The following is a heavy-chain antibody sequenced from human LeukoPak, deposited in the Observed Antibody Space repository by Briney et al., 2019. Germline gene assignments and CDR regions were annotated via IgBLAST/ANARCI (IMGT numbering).Heavy chain of an antibody. Sequence: GGSLRLSCAASGFTFSSYAMHWVRQAPGKGLEWVAVISYDGSNKYYADSVKGRFTISRDNSKNTPYLQMNSLRAEDTAVYYCARDRVVGGAIDYWGQGTLVTVSS. J-gene: IGHJ4*02. V-gene: IGHV3-30*04. CDR3: ARDRVVGGAIDY. D-gene: IGHD2-21*01. CDR2: ISYDGSNK. CDR1: GFTFSSYA.